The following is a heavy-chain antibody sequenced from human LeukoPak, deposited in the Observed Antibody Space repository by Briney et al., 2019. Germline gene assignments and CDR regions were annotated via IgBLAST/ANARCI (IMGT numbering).Heavy chain of an antibody. CDR3: ARVKRGNTAMVLPLDY. J-gene: IGHJ4*02. D-gene: IGHD5-18*01. CDR2: ISSSGSTI. Sequence: GGSLRLSCAASGFTFSSYEMNWVRQAPGKGLEWVSYISSSGSTIYYADSVKGRFTISRDNSKNTLYLQMNSLRAEDTAVYYCARVKRGNTAMVLPLDYWGQGTLVTVSS. V-gene: IGHV3-48*03. CDR1: GFTFSSYE.